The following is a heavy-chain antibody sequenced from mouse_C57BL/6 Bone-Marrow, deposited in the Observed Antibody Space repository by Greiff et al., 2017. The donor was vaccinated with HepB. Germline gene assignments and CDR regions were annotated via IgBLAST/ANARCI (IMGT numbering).Heavy chain of an antibody. CDR3: ARNYYGSSYYAMDY. CDR1: GFTFSDYG. D-gene: IGHD1-1*01. Sequence: EVKLEESGGGLVKPGGSLKLSCAASGFTFSDYGMHWVRQAPEKGLEWVAYISSGSSTIYYADTVKGRFTISRDNAKNTLFLQMTSLRSEDTAMYYCARNYYGSSYYAMDYWGQGTSVTVSS. J-gene: IGHJ4*01. V-gene: IGHV5-17*01. CDR2: ISSGSSTI.